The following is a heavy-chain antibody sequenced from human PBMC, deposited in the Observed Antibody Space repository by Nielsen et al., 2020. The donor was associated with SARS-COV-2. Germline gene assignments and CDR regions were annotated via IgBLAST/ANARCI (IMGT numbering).Heavy chain of an antibody. CDR2: IYYRGST. Sequence: SETLSLTCTVSGASISGSSNYWSWIRQPPGKGLELIGYIYYRGSTDYNPSLKSRVTMSVDTSKNQFSLKLRSVTAVDTAVYYCARHPEGYDSTGRFDPWGQGTLVTVSS. D-gene: IGHD3-22*01. CDR3: ARHPEGYDSTGRFDP. J-gene: IGHJ5*01. CDR1: GASISGSSNY. V-gene: IGHV4-61*05.